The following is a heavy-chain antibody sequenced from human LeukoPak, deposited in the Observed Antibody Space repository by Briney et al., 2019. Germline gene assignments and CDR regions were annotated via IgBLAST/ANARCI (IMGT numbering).Heavy chain of an antibody. D-gene: IGHD1-26*01. V-gene: IGHV3-23*01. Sequence: GGSLRLSCAASGLTFSSYAMSWVRQAPGKGLEWVSAISGSGGSTYYADSVKGRFTISRDNSKNTLYLQMNSLRAEDTAVYYCANYRGSYRYYFDYWGQGTLITVSS. CDR1: GLTFSSYA. J-gene: IGHJ4*02. CDR2: ISGSGGST. CDR3: ANYRGSYRYYFDY.